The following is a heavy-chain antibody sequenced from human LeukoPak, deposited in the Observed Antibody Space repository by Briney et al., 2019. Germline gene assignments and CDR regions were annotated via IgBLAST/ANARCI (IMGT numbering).Heavy chain of an antibody. CDR2: IIPTLGIA. J-gene: IGHJ6*02. Sequence: ASVKVSCKASGYTFTSYDINWVRQAPGQGLEWMGRIIPTLGIANYAQKFQGRVTITADKSTSTAYMELSSLRSEDTAVYYCARVGGYCSGGSCWNYYYYYGMDVWGQGTTVTVSS. V-gene: IGHV1-69*04. D-gene: IGHD2-15*01. CDR1: GYTFTSYD. CDR3: ARVGGYCSGGSCWNYYYYYGMDV.